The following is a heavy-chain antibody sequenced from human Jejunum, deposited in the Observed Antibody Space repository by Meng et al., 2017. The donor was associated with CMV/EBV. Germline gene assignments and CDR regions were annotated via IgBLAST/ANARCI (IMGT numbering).Heavy chain of an antibody. CDR3: AINPWGFPVDV. CDR1: GMKYNTYV. V-gene: IGHV1-69*10. Sequence: SVKGSCKASGMKYNTYVINWVRQVPGQGLTWMGGFVPLAGKIKYAQEFQGRVTIMTDYLELTSLRPDDTAVYYCAINPWGFPVDVWGQGTKVTVSS. D-gene: IGHD7-27*01. CDR2: FVPLAGKI. J-gene: IGHJ3*01.